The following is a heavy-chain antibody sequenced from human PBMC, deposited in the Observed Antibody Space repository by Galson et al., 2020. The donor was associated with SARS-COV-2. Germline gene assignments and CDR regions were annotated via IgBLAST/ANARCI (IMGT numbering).Heavy chain of an antibody. Sequence: SETMSLTCAVYGGSFSGYYWSWIRQPPGKGLEWIGEINHSGSTNYNPSLKSRVTISVDTSKNQFSLKLSSVTAADTAVYYCARIEKLVVTASLARYNWFDPWGQGTLVTVSS. V-gene: IGHV4-34*01. D-gene: IGHD2-21*02. CDR1: GGSFSGYY. CDR3: ARIEKLVVTASLARYNWFDP. CDR2: INHSGST. J-gene: IGHJ5*02.